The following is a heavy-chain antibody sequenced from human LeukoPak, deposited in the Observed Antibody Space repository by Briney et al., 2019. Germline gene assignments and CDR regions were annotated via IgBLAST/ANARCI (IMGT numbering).Heavy chain of an antibody. V-gene: IGHV1-69*05. J-gene: IGHJ3*02. CDR3: ARGRRKYSSSSGGAFDI. CDR2: IIPIFGTA. Sequence: SVKVSCKASGGTFSSYAISWVRQAPGQGLEWMGGIIPIFGTANYAQKFQGRVTITTDESTSTAYMELSSLRSEDTAVYYCARGRRKYSSSSGGAFDIWGQGTMVTVSS. CDR1: GGTFSSYA. D-gene: IGHD6-6*01.